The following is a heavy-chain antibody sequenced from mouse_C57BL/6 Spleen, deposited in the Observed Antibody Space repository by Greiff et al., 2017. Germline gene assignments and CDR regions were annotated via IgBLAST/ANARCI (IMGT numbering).Heavy chain of an antibody. CDR1: GYSFTDYN. CDR2: INPNYGTT. D-gene: IGHD1-1*01. Sequence: VQLQQSGPELVKPGASVKISCKASGYSFTDYNMNWVKQSNGKSLEWIGVINPNYGTTSYNQKFKGKATLTVDQSSSTAYMQLNSLTSEDSAVYYCARSGITTVVATYWYFDVWGTGTTITVSS. J-gene: IGHJ1*03. CDR3: ARSGITTVVATYWYFDV. V-gene: IGHV1-39*01.